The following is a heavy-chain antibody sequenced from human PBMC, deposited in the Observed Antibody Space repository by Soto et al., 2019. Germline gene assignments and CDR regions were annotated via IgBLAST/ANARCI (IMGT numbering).Heavy chain of an antibody. CDR2: ISSSSSYI. J-gene: IGHJ6*03. V-gene: IGHV3-21*01. CDR3: ARATSRYYYYYMDV. Sequence: EVQLVESGGGLVKPGGSLRLSCAASGFTFSSYSMNWVRQAPGKGLEWVSSISSSSSYIYYADSVKGRFTISRDNANNSLYLQMNSLRAEDTAVYYCARATSRYYYYYMDVWGKGTTVTVSS. CDR1: GFTFSSYS.